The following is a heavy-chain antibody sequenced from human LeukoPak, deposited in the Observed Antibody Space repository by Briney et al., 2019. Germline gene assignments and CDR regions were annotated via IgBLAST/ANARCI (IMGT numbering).Heavy chain of an antibody. J-gene: IGHJ4*02. Sequence: SETLSLTCTVSGGSISSYYWSWIRQPPGKGLEWIGYIYTSGSTNYNPSLKSRVTISVDTSKNQFSLKLSSVTAADTAVYYCASQTADYFDYWGQGTLVTVSS. CDR1: GGSISSYY. CDR2: IYTSGST. CDR3: ASQTADYFDY. V-gene: IGHV4-4*09.